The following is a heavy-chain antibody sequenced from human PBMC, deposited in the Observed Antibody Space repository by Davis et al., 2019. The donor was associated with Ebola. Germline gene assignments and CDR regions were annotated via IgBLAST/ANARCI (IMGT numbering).Heavy chain of an antibody. V-gene: IGHV1-8*01. CDR3: ARGYSPKCRGGDCVNDF. J-gene: IGHJ4*02. CDR1: GYSFSSHD. D-gene: IGHD2-21*02. CDR2: MNPNSGNT. Sequence: ASVKVSCKASGYSFSSHDINWVRQATGQALEWMGWMNPNSGNTGYARKFQGRVTMTRDITIGTAYMELSSLTIDDTAVYYCARGYSPKCRGGDCVNDFWGQGTLVTVST.